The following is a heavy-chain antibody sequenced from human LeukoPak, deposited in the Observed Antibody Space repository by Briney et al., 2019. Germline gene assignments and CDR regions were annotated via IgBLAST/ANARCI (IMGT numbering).Heavy chain of an antibody. V-gene: IGHV3-23*01. D-gene: IGHD3-22*01. CDR1: GLIFSSYA. CDR3: ALYYYDNSDYPHYFDP. J-gene: IGHJ5*02. CDR2: ISGSGGST. Sequence: PGGSRRLSCAASGLIFSSYAMSWVRQAPGKGLEWVSGISGSGGSTYYADSVKGRFTISRDNSKNTLSLQINSLRDEDTAVYYCALYYYDNSDYPHYFDPWGQGTLVTVSS.